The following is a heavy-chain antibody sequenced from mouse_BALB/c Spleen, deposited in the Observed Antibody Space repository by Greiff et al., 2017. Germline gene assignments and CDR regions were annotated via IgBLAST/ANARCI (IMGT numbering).Heavy chain of an antibody. V-gene: IGHV2-9*02. D-gene: IGHD1-1*01. CDR2: IWAGGST. CDR3: ARDDYYGSGYGDV. CDR1: GFSLTSYG. J-gene: IGHJ1*01. Sequence: QVQLKESGPGLVAPSQSLSITCTVSGFSLTSYGVHWVRQPPGKGLEWLGVIWAGGSTNYNSALMSRLSISKDNSKSQVFLKMNSLQTDDTAMYYCARDDYYGSGYGDVWGAGTTVTVSS.